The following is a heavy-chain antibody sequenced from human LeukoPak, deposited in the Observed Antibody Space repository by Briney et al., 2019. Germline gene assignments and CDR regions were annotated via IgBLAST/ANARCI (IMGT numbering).Heavy chain of an antibody. D-gene: IGHD5-18*01. V-gene: IGHV3-74*03. J-gene: IGHJ5*02. CDR2: INSDGSTT. CDR3: GRDKGYSVDH. Sequence: PGGSLRLSCAASGFTFSSTWIHWVRQAPGKGLVWVSHINSDGSTTMYADSVKGRFTISRDNAKNTVYLQMNSLKAEDTSVYYCGRDKGYSVDHWGQGTLVTVSS. CDR1: GFTFSSTW.